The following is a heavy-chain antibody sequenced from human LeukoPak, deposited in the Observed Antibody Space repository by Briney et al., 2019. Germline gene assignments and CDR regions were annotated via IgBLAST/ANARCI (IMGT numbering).Heavy chain of an antibody. CDR1: GYTFTSYD. J-gene: IGHJ4*02. Sequence: ASVKVSCKASGYTFTSYDINWVRQAPGQGLEWMGWMNPNSGNTGYAQKFQGRVTMTRNTSISTAYMELSSLRSEDTAVYYCARLYDILSPFDYWGQGTLVTVSS. CDR3: ARLYDILSPFDY. D-gene: IGHD3-9*01. V-gene: IGHV1-8*01. CDR2: MNPNSGNT.